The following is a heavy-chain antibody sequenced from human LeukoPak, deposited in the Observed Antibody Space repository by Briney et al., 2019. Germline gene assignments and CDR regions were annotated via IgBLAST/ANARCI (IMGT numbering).Heavy chain of an antibody. D-gene: IGHD1-1*01. J-gene: IGHJ6*03. CDR2: VDHTGST. CDR1: DDSITMYY. CDR3: ARGRVSSSTWYSTYYYYFYMDV. V-gene: IGHV4-59*01. Sequence: SETLSLTCSVSDDSITMYYWTWVRQPPGKGMEGIGYVDHTGSTNFNPSLNGRVSISRDKTKNLFSLRLRSVTAADTAVYFCARGRVSSSTWYSTYYYYFYMDVWGKGTTVTVSS.